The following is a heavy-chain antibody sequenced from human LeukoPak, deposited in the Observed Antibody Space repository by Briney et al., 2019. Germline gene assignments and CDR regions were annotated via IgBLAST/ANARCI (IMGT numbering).Heavy chain of an antibody. J-gene: IGHJ4*02. Sequence: PGGSLRPSCAASGFTFSSYSMNWVRQAPGKGLEWVSSISSSSYIYYADSVKGRFTISRDNAKNSLYLQMNSLRAEDTAVYYCAREGRDGYNFRYWGQGTLVTVSS. D-gene: IGHD5-12*01. V-gene: IGHV3-21*01. CDR1: GFTFSSYS. CDR2: ISSSSYI. CDR3: AREGRDGYNFRY.